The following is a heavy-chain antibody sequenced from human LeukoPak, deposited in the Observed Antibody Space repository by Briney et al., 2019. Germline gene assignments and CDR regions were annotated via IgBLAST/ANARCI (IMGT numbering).Heavy chain of an antibody. V-gene: IGHV4-34*01. CDR2: INHSVST. Sequence: SETLSLTSAVYGGSLSGYYWSSSRQPPGKRLEWIGEINHSVSTNYNPSPQSRVTISVDTSKNQSPLKLRSVPAADTAVYYCARVPPTYATRITMVRGVVYNWFDPWGQGTLVTVSS. J-gene: IGHJ5*02. CDR1: GGSLSGYY. D-gene: IGHD3-10*01. CDR3: ARVPPTYATRITMVRGVVYNWFDP.